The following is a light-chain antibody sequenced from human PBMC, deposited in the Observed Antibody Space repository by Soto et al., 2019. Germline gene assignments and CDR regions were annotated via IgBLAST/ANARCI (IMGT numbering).Light chain of an antibody. CDR1: SGHRNYA. V-gene: IGLV4-69*01. Sequence: QSVLTQPPSASASLGASVKLTCTLSSGHRNYAIAWHQQQPQKGPRYLMKLNNDGSHNKGDGIPDRFSGSSSGPVRYLTISSLQSEDEADYYCQTWGSGTGVFGGGTKLTVL. CDR2: LNNDGSH. CDR3: QTWGSGTGV. J-gene: IGLJ3*02.